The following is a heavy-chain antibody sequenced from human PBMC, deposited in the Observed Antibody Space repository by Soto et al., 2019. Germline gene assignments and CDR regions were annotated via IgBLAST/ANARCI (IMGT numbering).Heavy chain of an antibody. CDR3: AKDPFDEGLAQKGVDVDV. Sequence: GGSLRLSCAASGFTFSSYAMSWVRQAPGKGLEWVSAISGSGGSTYYADSVKGRFTISRDNSKNTLYLQMNSLRAEDTAVYYCAKDPFDEGLAQKGVDVDVWGKGTTVTVSS. J-gene: IGHJ6*04. D-gene: IGHD3-9*01. V-gene: IGHV3-23*01. CDR1: GFTFSSYA. CDR2: ISGSGGST.